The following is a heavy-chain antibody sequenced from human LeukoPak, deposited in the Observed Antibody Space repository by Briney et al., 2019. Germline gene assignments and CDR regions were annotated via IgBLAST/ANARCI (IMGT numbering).Heavy chain of an antibody. CDR1: GDSISFHF. V-gene: IGHV4-59*11. J-gene: IGHJ3*02. Sequence: SETLSLTCSVSGDSISFHFWSWIRQPPGKGVVWIGHTYYGGSTDYNPSLASRVTVSAGTSKNQFSLKLSSVTAADTAVYYCATLGRAAGNAFDIWGQGTVVIVSS. CDR2: TYYGGST. D-gene: IGHD1-26*01. CDR3: ATLGRAAGNAFDI.